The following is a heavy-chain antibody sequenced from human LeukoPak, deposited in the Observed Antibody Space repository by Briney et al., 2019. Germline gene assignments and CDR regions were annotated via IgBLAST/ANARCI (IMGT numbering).Heavy chain of an antibody. CDR3: TTKSHTMVRGGDY. CDR2: IKSKTEGGTT. CDR1: GFTFSTCA. Sequence: GGSLRLSCAASGFTFSTCAMSWVRQAPGKGLEWVGRIKSKTEGGTTDYAAPVKGRFTISRDDSKNTLYLQMNSLKTEDTAVYYCTTKSHTMVRGGDYWGQGTLVTVSS. J-gene: IGHJ4*02. D-gene: IGHD3-10*01. V-gene: IGHV3-15*01.